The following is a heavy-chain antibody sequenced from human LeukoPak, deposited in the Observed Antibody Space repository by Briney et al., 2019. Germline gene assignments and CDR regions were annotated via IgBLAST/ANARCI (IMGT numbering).Heavy chain of an antibody. D-gene: IGHD1-1*01. CDR3: ARPDNSTSFDY. V-gene: IGHV4-34*01. Sequence: PSETLSLTCAVYGGSFSGYYWSWIRQPPGKGLEWIGEINHSGSTNYNPSLKSRVTISVDTSKNQFSLKLSPVTAADTAVYYCARPDNSTSFDYWGQGTLVTVSS. J-gene: IGHJ4*02. CDR2: INHSGST. CDR1: GGSFSGYY.